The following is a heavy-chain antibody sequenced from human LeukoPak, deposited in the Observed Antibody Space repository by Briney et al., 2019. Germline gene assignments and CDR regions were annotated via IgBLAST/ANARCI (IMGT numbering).Heavy chain of an antibody. CDR3: AKSGGYGLIDK. Sequence: SETLSLTRAVYGGSFSGYYWSWIRQPPGKGLEWIGNIYYTGSTYYNVSLNSRVTISIDTSKNLFSLRLNSMTAADTAVYYCAKSGGYGLIDKWGQGTLVTVSS. CDR2: IYYTGST. V-gene: IGHV4-34*01. D-gene: IGHD1-26*01. CDR1: GGSFSGYY. J-gene: IGHJ4*02.